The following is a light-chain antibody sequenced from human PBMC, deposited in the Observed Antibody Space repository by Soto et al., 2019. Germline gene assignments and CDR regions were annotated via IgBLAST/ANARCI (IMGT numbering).Light chain of an antibody. V-gene: IGKV3-15*01. CDR1: QSVSSN. CDR2: GAS. J-gene: IGKJ1*01. Sequence: EIVMTQSPATLSVSPGERATLSCRASQSVSSNFAWYQQKPGQAPRLLIYGASTRATGIPARFSGSGSGTEFTLTISRLQSEDFAVYYCQQYNNWPRTFGQGTKVEIK. CDR3: QQYNNWPRT.